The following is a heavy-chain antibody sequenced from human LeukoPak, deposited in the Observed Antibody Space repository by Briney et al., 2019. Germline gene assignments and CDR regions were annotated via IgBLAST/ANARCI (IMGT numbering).Heavy chain of an antibody. D-gene: IGHD1-26*01. J-gene: IGHJ5*02. Sequence: GGSLRLSCAASGFTFSDYTMNWVRQAPGKGLEWVGRIKNKTNGGTTDYAAPVKGRFTISRDDSKNTLYLQMNSLKTEDTAVYYCTTTIVGVTTWFDPWGQGTLVTVSS. CDR1: GFTFSDYT. V-gene: IGHV3-15*01. CDR2: IKNKTNGGTT. CDR3: TTTIVGVTTWFDP.